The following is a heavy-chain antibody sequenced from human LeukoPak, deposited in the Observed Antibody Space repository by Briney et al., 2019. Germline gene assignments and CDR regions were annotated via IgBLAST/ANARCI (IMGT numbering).Heavy chain of an antibody. J-gene: IGHJ4*02. V-gene: IGHV4-34*01. D-gene: IGHD1-1*01. CDR2: INHSGST. Sequence: KTGGSLRLSCAASGFTFSNYWMIWVRQAPGKGLEWIGEINHSGSTNYNPSLKSRVTISVDTSKYQFSLKLSSVTAADTAVYYCARGGRNWNPPYYFDYWGQGTPVTVSS. CDR1: GFTFSNYW. CDR3: ARGGRNWNPPYYFDY.